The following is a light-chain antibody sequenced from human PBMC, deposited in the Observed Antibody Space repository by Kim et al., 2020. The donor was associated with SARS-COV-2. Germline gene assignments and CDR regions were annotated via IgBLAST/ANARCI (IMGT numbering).Light chain of an antibody. V-gene: IGLV3-19*01. Sequence: SSELTQDPAVSVALGQTVRITCQGDSLRRYYASWYQQKPGQAPVLVIYGKNNRPSGIPDRFSASSSGNTASLTITGAQAEDEADYYCNSRESSGNHLVFG. CDR2: GKN. J-gene: IGLJ1*01. CDR1: SLRRYY. CDR3: NSRESSGNHLV.